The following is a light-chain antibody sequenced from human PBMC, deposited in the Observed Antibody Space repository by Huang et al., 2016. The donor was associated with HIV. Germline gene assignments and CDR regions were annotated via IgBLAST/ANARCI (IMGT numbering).Light chain of an antibody. CDR2: SAA. J-gene: IGKJ1*01. CDR1: QSVTSN. V-gene: IGKV3-15*01. Sequence: EVVMTLSPAILSVSPGGRATLPGRASQSVTSNLAGYQQQPGQAPRLLIYSAATRATGVPAGVSGSGCGTEFTITISSLQSEEFAVYYCQHYNNWPWWMFGRGTKVEIK. CDR3: QHYNNWPWWM.